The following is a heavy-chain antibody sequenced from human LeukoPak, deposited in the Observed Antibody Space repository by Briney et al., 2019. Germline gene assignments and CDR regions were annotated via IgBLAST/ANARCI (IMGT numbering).Heavy chain of an antibody. J-gene: IGHJ3*02. D-gene: IGHD3-10*01. V-gene: IGHV4-59*01. Sequence: KTSETLSLTCTVSGGSISSYYWSWIRQPPGKGLEWIGYIYYNGSTNYNPSLKSRVTISVDTSKNQFSLKLSSVTAADTAVYYCARVGILWFGDSSGAFDIWGQGTMVTVSS. CDR2: IYYNGST. CDR1: GGSISSYY. CDR3: ARVGILWFGDSSGAFDI.